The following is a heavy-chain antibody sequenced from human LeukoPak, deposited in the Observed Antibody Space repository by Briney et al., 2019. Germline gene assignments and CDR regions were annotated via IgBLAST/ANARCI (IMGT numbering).Heavy chain of an antibody. CDR2: IYYSGST. V-gene: IGHV4-59*12. J-gene: IGHJ5*02. CDR1: GGSISSYY. CDR3: ARDSIAAAGTFDP. D-gene: IGHD6-13*01. Sequence: PSETLSLTCTVSGGSISSYYWSWIRQPPGKGLEWIGYIYYSGSTNYNPSLKSRVTISVDTSKNQFSLKLSSVTAADTAVYYCARDSIAAAGTFDPWGQGTLVTVSS.